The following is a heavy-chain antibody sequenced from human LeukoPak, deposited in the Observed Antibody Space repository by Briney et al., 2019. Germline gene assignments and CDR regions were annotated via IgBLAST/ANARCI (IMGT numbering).Heavy chain of an antibody. J-gene: IGHJ4*02. CDR2: IYYSGST. CDR3: ARDRAAAGTGGFDY. Sequence: SETLSLTCNVSGGSMNNIYYWSWIRQPPGKGLEWIGYIYYSGSTNYNPSLKSRVTISVDTSKNQFSLKLSSVTAADTAVYYCARDRAAAGTGGFDYWGQGTLVTVSS. D-gene: IGHD6-13*01. V-gene: IGHV4-59*01. CDR1: GGSMNNIYY.